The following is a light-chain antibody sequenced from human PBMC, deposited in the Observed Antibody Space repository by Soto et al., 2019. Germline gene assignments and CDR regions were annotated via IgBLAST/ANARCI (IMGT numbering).Light chain of an antibody. V-gene: IGKV1-5*03. CDR1: QSISSW. CDR2: KAS. CDR3: QQYNSYSGT. Sequence: DIQMTQSPSTLSASVGDKVTITCRASQSISSWLAWYQQKPGKAPKLLIYKASSLESGVLSRFSGSGSGTEFTLTFCSLLPDDFATYYCQQYNSYSGTFGQGTKVDIK. J-gene: IGKJ1*01.